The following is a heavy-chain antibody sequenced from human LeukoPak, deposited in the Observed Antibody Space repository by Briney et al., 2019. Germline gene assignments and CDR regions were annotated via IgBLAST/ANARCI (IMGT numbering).Heavy chain of an antibody. V-gene: IGHV4-61*02. CDR3: AKEESDWSSLGYYYHYMDV. D-gene: IGHD3-9*01. Sequence: SETLSLTCTVSGGSINSGTYYWPWVRQPAGRGLEWIGRIQSSGSTNYNPSLKSRVTISVDASKNQFSLRLDSVTAADTAVYYCAKEESDWSSLGYYYHYMDVWGKGTTVTISS. CDR2: IQSSGST. CDR1: GGSINSGTYY. J-gene: IGHJ6*03.